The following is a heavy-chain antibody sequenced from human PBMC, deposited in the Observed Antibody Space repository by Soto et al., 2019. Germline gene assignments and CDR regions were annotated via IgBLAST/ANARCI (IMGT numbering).Heavy chain of an antibody. J-gene: IGHJ4*02. CDR3: ARRYGGTFDY. CDR1: SAPVSSTTYT. D-gene: IGHD2-15*01. V-gene: IGHV4-39*01. CDR2: VYYGGRS. Sequence: SETLSLTCTVSSAPVSSTTYTWGWIRQPPGKGLEWVASVYYGGRSYYNPSLNSRVTISVDTSKNQFSLKLSSVTAADTAVYYCARRYGGTFDYRGQGTLVT.